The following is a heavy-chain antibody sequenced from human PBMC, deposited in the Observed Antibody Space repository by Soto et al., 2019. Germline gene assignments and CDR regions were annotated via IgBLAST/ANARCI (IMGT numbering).Heavy chain of an antibody. CDR3: ARTPDI. J-gene: IGHJ3*02. CDR1: GGSISSGGYF. CDR2: IYHSGST. Sequence: SETLSLTCAVSGGSISSGGYFWSWIRQPPGKGLEWIGYIYHSGSTYYNPSLKSRVTISVDRSKNQFSLKLSSVTAADTAVYYCARTPDIWGQGTMVTVAS. V-gene: IGHV4-30-2*01.